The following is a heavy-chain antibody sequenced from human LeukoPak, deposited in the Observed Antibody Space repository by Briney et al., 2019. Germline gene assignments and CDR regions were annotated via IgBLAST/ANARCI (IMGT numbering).Heavy chain of an antibody. CDR3: ARTPPPGATAYGAVEY. D-gene: IGHD3-16*01. CDR2: INHSGST. Sequence: PSETLSLTCAVYGGSFSDFYWSWIRQPPGKGLEWIGEINHSGSTKHNPSLKSRVNISVDTSKNQFFLKLSSVTAADTAVYYCARTPPPGATAYGAVEYWGQGTLVTVSS. CDR1: GGSFSDFY. V-gene: IGHV4-34*01. J-gene: IGHJ4*02.